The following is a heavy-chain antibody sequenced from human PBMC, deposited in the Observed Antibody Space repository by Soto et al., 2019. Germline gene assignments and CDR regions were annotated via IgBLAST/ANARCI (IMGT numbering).Heavy chain of an antibody. CDR1: GFTFSSYA. Sequence: QVQLVESGGGVVQPGRSLRLSCAASGFTFSSYAMHWVRQAPGKGLEWVAVISYDGSNKYYADSVKGRFTISRDNSKNTLYLQMNSLGAEDTAVDYWARDHGSSWPPTYYSYGMDVWGQGTTVTVSS. CDR3: ARDHGSSWPPTYYSYGMDV. CDR2: ISYDGSNK. V-gene: IGHV3-30-3*01. J-gene: IGHJ6*02. D-gene: IGHD6-13*01.